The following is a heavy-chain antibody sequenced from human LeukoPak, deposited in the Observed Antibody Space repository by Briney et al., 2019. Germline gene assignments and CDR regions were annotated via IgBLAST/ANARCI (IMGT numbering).Heavy chain of an antibody. D-gene: IGHD6-13*01. CDR3: ARQAGLYYFDS. Sequence: SETLSLTRTASGGSITSYYWSWIRQPPGKGLEWIGYIYTSGSTNYNPSLKSRVTISVDTSKNQFSLKLSSVTAADTAVYYCARQAGLYYFDSWGQGTLVTVSS. V-gene: IGHV4-4*09. CDR1: GGSITSYY. CDR2: IYTSGST. J-gene: IGHJ4*02.